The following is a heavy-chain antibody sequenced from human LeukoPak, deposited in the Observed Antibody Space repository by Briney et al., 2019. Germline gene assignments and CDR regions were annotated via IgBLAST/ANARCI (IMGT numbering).Heavy chain of an antibody. V-gene: IGHV1-69*13. CDR2: IIPIFGTA. CDR1: GYTFTSYY. Sequence: GASVKVSCKASGYTFTSYYMHWVRQAPGQGLEWMGGIIPIFGTANYAQKFQGRVTITADESTSTAYMELRSLRSDDTAVYYCARSYYDGGSDAFDIWGQGTMVTVSS. CDR3: ARSYYDGGSDAFDI. J-gene: IGHJ3*02. D-gene: IGHD3-22*01.